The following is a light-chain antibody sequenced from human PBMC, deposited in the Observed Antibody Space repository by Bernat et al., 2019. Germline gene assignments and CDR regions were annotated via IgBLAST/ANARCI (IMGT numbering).Light chain of an antibody. J-gene: IGLJ2*01. CDR2: RNN. CDR1: SNNVGNQG. CDR3: SAWDRSLHAVV. Sequence: QAGLTQPPSVSKGLRQTATLTCTGNSNNVGNQGAAWLQQHQGHPPKLLSYRNNNRPSGISERFSASRSGNTASLTITGLQPEDEADYYCSAWDRSLHAVVFGGGTKLTVL. V-gene: IGLV10-54*04.